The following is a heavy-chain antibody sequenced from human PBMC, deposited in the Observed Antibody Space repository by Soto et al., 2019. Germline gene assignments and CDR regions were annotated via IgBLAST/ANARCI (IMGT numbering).Heavy chain of an antibody. J-gene: IGHJ5*02. V-gene: IGHV2-5*02. D-gene: IGHD3-10*01. CDR1: GISPSASGVG. CDR2: IYWDDDE. CDR3: AHKIGSNNWFDP. Sequence: QITLKESGPTLVKPTQTLTLTCTFSGISPSASGVGVGWIRQPPGRALEWLALIYWDDDERYSSSLKSRLTITRDTSKKQVVLTTTNMDPVDTGTYYCAHKIGSNNWFDPWGQGTLVTVSS.